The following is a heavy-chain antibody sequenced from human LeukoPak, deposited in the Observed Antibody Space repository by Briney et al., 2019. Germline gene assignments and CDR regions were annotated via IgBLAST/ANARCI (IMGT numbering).Heavy chain of an antibody. D-gene: IGHD6-13*01. CDR2: VYYTGST. J-gene: IGHJ3*01. CDR3: ARISSSNWYNERGAFDV. V-gene: IGHV4-61*05. Sequence: SEALSLTFTVSGGSIISSNYCWGWIRRPPGKGLEWIGFVYYTGSTNYRPSLKSRVTISVDPSKNQFSLKLRSVTAADTAVYYCARISSSNWYNERGAFDVWGQGTMVTVSS. CDR1: GGSIISSNYC.